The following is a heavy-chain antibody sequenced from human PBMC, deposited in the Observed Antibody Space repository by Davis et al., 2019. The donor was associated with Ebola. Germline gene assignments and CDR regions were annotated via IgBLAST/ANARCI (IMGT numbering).Heavy chain of an antibody. Sequence: GESLKIPCAASGFTFSSYSMNWVRQAPGKGLEWVSSISSSSSYIYYADSVKGRFTISRDNAKNSLYLQMNSLRAEDTAVYYCARVVSGYSYGRQLFDYWGQGTLVTVSS. CDR3: ARVVSGYSYGRQLFDY. D-gene: IGHD5-18*01. J-gene: IGHJ4*02. V-gene: IGHV3-21*01. CDR1: GFTFSSYS. CDR2: ISSSSSYI.